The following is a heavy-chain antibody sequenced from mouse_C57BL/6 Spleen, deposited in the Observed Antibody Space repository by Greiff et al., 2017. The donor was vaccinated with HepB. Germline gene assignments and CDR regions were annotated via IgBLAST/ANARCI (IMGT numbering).Heavy chain of an antibody. CDR3: ARLNPLYYYGSPYYFDY. CDR1: GFTFSSYG. D-gene: IGHD1-1*01. Sequence: DVKLQESGGDLVKPGGSLKLSCAASGFTFSSYGMSWVRQTPDKRLEWVATISSGGSYTYYPDSVKGRFTISRDNAKNTLYLQMSSLKSEDTAMYYCARLNPLYYYGSPYYFDYWGQGTTLTVSS. J-gene: IGHJ2*01. V-gene: IGHV5-6*02. CDR2: ISSGGSYT.